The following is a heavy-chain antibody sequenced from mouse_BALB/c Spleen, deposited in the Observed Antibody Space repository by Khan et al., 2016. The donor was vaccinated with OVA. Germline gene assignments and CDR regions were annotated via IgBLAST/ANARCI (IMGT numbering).Heavy chain of an antibody. D-gene: IGHD1-1*01. Sequence: EVELVESGPGLVKPSQSLSLTRTVTGYSITSGYAWNWIRQFPGNKLEWMGYISYSDVTNYNPSLKSRISITRDTSKNEFFLQLNSVTTEDTATYYCARGNYYGHYFDYWGQGTTLTVSS. J-gene: IGHJ2*01. V-gene: IGHV3-2*02. CDR3: ARGNYYGHYFDY. CDR2: ISYSDVT. CDR1: GYSITSGYA.